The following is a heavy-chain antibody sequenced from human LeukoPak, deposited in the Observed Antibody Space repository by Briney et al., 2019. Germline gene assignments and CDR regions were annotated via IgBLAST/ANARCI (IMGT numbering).Heavy chain of an antibody. CDR2: IYNSGST. J-gene: IGHJ5*02. CDR3: ARAFIAAAGTIDGFDP. Sequence: SETLSLTCTVSGGSISSYYWSWIRQPPGEGLEWIGYIYNSGSTNYNPSLKSRVTISVDTSKNQFSLKLSSVTAADTAVYYCARAFIAAAGTIDGFDPWGQGTLVTVSS. V-gene: IGHV4-59*01. CDR1: GGSISSYY. D-gene: IGHD6-13*01.